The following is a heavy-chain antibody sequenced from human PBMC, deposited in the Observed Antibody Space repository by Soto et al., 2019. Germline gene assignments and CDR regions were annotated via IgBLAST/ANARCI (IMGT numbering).Heavy chain of an antibody. Sequence: QVQLVESGGGVVQPGRSLRLSCAASGFTFSSYGMHWVRQAPGKGLEWVAVISYDGSNKYYADSVKGRFTISRDNSKNTLYLQMNSLRAEDTAVYYCAKEGRYCDFWSALHGMDVWGQGTTVTVSS. D-gene: IGHD3-3*01. CDR2: ISYDGSNK. V-gene: IGHV3-30*18. CDR3: AKEGRYCDFWSALHGMDV. CDR1: GFTFSSYG. J-gene: IGHJ6*02.